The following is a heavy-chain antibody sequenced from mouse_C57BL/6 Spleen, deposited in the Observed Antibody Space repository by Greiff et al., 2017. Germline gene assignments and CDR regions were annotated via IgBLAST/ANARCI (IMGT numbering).Heavy chain of an antibody. CDR3: ARVIFAWFAY. CDR2: IRYDGSN. V-gene: IGHV3-6*01. J-gene: IGHJ3*01. Sequence: ESGPGLVKPSQSLSLTCSVTGYSITSGYYWNWIRQFPGNKLECMGYIRYDGSNNYNPSLKNRISITRDTSKNQFFLKLNSVTTEDTATYYCARVIFAWFAYWGQGTLVTVSA. CDR1: GYSITSGYY.